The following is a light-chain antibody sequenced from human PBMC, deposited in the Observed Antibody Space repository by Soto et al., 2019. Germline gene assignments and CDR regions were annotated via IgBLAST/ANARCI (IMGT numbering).Light chain of an antibody. CDR2: DAY. CDR1: QSVSSY. CDR3: QQRSSRPPYT. J-gene: IGKJ2*01. V-gene: IGKV3-11*01. Sequence: IVLTQSPATLYLSPGERATLSCRASQSVSSYLAWYQQKPGQAPRLLIYDAYNMATGIPARFSGSGSGTDLTLTISSPETEDFSLYYFQQRSSRPPYTFGQGTKLGSK.